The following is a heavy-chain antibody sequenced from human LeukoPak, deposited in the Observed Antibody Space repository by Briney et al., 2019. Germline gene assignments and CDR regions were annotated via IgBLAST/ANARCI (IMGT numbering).Heavy chain of an antibody. CDR3: AKDGYDGSGAYIDY. CDR1: GFTFSSYG. J-gene: IGHJ4*02. D-gene: IGHD3-22*01. CDR2: ISYDGSNK. V-gene: IGHV3-30*18. Sequence: GGSLRLSCAASGFTFSSYGMPWVRQAPGKGLEWVAVISYDGSNKYYADSVKGRFTISRDNSKNTLYLQMNSLRAEDTTVYYCAKDGYDGSGAYIDYWGQGTLVIVSS.